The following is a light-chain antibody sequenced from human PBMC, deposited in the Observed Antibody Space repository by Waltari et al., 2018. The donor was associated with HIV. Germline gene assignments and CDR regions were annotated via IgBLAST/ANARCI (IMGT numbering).Light chain of an antibody. Sequence: EIVLTQSPDVQSVTPKEKVTITCRASQSIGSNLHWYQQKPDQSQKLPLKYASRSFSGVPSRFSGSGSGTDFTLTISRLEAEDAATYYCHQSSSLPHTFGQGTKLEIK. CDR2: YAS. V-gene: IGKV6-21*01. CDR3: HQSSSLPHT. CDR1: QSIGSN. J-gene: IGKJ2*01.